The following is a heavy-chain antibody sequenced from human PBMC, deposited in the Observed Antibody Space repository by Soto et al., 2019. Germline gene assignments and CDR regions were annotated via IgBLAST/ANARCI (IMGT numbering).Heavy chain of an antibody. V-gene: IGHV3-33*01. J-gene: IGHJ6*03. CDR1: GFTFSSYG. Sequence: GGSLRLSCAASGFTFSSYGMHWVRQAPGKGLEWVAVIWYDGSNKYYADSVKGRFTISRDNSKNTLYLQMNSLRAEDTAVYYCAREKVYDFWSGPSGPRYYYYMDVWGKGTTVTVSS. CDR2: IWYDGSNK. D-gene: IGHD3-3*01. CDR3: AREKVYDFWSGPSGPRYYYYMDV.